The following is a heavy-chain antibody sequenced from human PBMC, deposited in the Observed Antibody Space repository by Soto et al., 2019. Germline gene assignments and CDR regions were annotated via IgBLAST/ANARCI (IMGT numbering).Heavy chain of an antibody. V-gene: IGHV6-1*01. CDR3: ARVPGKQQLVRDYYYGMDV. D-gene: IGHD6-13*01. J-gene: IGHJ6*02. CDR1: GDSVSSNSAA. Sequence: SQPLSLTCAISGDSVSSNSAAWNWIRQSPSRGLEWLGRTYYRSKWYNDYAVSLKSRITINPDTSKNQFSLQLNSVTPEDTAVYYCARVPGKQQLVRDYYYGMDVWGQGTTVTVSS. CDR2: TYYRSKWYN.